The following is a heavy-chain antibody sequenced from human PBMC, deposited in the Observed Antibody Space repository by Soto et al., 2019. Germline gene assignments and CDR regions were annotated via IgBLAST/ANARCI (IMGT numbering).Heavy chain of an antibody. J-gene: IGHJ4*02. CDR2: LNPASGST. D-gene: IGHD6-13*01. V-gene: IGHV1-46*01. CDR3: ARELAAGDH. Sequence: QVQLVQSGAEVKKPGASVKLSCRTSGYTFTHYYIHWVRQAPGQGLEWLGILNPASGSTNYAQEFQGRVTLTMDTSTTTVYMELSGLRAEDTAIFYCARELAAGDHWGQGTLVTVSS. CDR1: GYTFTHYY.